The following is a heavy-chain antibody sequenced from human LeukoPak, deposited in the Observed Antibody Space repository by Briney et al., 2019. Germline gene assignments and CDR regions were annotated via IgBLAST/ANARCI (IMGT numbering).Heavy chain of an antibody. Sequence: ASVKVSCKASGYTFTSYAMHWVRQAPGQRLEWMGWINAGNGNTKYSQKFQGRVTITRDTSASTAYMELSSLRSEDTAVYYCARAQTRIAATDYWGQGTLVTVSS. CDR2: INAGNGNT. V-gene: IGHV1-3*01. D-gene: IGHD6-13*01. J-gene: IGHJ4*02. CDR1: GYTFTSYA. CDR3: ARAQTRIAATDY.